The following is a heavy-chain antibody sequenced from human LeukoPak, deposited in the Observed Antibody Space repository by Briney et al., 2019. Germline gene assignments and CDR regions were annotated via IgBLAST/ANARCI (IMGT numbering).Heavy chain of an antibody. V-gene: IGHV3-33*06. J-gene: IGHJ4*02. CDR3: AKDSRDWSFDY. Sequence: GGSLRLSCASSGFNFGSIGMYWVRQAPGKGLEWVAAMWYDGSRKDYAGSVKGRFTVSRDVPKNTLYLQMNSLRAEDTAVYYCAKDSRDWSFDYWGQGTLVTVSS. CDR2: MWYDGSRK. CDR1: GFNFGSIG. D-gene: IGHD2-21*01.